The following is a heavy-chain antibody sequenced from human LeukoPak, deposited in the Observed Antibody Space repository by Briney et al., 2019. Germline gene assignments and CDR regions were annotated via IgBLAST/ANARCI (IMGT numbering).Heavy chain of an antibody. Sequence: SETLSLTCTVSGASISDYYWSWIRQPPGKGLEWLGFIYTSGSTNYNPSLKSRVTISVDTSKNQFTSKNQFSLKLSSVTAADTAVYYCARHYSGSYSPFDYWGQGTLVTVSS. CDR3: ARHYSGSYSPFDY. CDR2: IYTSGST. V-gene: IGHV4-4*09. J-gene: IGHJ4*02. CDR1: GASISDYY. D-gene: IGHD1-26*01.